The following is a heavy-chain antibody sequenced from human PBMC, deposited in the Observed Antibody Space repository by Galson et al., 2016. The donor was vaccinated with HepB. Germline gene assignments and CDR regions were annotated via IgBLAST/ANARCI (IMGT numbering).Heavy chain of an antibody. J-gene: IGHJ2*01. Sequence: SLRLSCAASGFTFSNYAMSWVRQAPGKGLEWVSSINDRGDSTYYADSVKGRFTISRDNSKNTLYVQMHSLRAENTAVYYCAKDYYDSSGYRSYWYFDLWGRGTLVTVSS. D-gene: IGHD3-22*01. CDR3: AKDYYDSSGYRSYWYFDL. CDR2: INDRGDST. V-gene: IGHV3-23*01. CDR1: GFTFSNYA.